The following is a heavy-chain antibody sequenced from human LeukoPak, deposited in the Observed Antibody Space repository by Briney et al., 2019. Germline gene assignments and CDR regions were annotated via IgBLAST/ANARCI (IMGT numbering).Heavy chain of an antibody. CDR1: GGSISSSNW. Sequence: PSGTLSLTCAVSGGSISSSNWWSWVRQPPGKGLEWIGEIYHSGSTNYNPSLKSRVTISVGKSKNQFSLKVSSVIAADTAVYYCATRDYFDSRGYFGYWGQGTLVTVSS. J-gene: IGHJ4*02. CDR3: ATRDYFDSRGYFGY. D-gene: IGHD3-22*01. V-gene: IGHV4-4*02. CDR2: IYHSGST.